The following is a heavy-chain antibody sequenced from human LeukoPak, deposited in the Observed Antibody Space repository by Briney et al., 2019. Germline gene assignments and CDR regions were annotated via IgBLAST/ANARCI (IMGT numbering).Heavy chain of an antibody. CDR3: ARPANLYYFDY. V-gene: IGHV4-39*01. Sequence: SETLSLTCTVSGGSISSSSYYWGWIRQPPGKGLEWIGGIYYSGSTYYNPSLKSRVTISVDTSKNQFSLKLSSVTAADTAVYYCARPANLYYFDYWGQGTLVTVSS. CDR1: GGSISSSSYY. CDR2: IYYSGST. D-gene: IGHD2/OR15-2a*01. J-gene: IGHJ4*02.